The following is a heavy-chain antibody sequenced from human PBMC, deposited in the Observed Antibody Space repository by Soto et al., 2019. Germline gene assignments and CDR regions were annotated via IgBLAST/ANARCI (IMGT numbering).Heavy chain of an antibody. V-gene: IGHV1-18*01. CDR3: ARAKQMVRGVNVTSSDYFQH. Sequence: QVQLVQSGAEVKKPGASVKVSCKASGYTFTSYGISWVRQAPGQGLEWMGWISTYNGNTIYGQRLQGRLTMTTDTATSTVSMELRSLRSDDTAVYYCARAKQMVRGVNVTSSDYFQHWGQGTLVTVSS. D-gene: IGHD3-10*01. CDR1: GYTFTSYG. J-gene: IGHJ1*01. CDR2: ISTYNGNT.